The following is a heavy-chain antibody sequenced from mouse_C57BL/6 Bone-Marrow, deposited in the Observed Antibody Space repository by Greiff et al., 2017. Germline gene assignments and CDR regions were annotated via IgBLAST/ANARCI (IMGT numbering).Heavy chain of an antibody. CDR1: GYTFTSYW. V-gene: IGHV1-69*01. CDR2: IDPADSYT. D-gene: IGHD1-1*02. J-gene: IGHJ1*03. CDR3: ARIKTISV. Sequence: QVQLQQPGAELVMPGASVKMSCKASGYTFTSYWITWVKQRPGQGLEWIGEIDPADSYTNYNEKFKSKSTLTVDTSSSTAYMQLSSLTSEDSAVYYSARIKTISVWGTGTTVTVSS.